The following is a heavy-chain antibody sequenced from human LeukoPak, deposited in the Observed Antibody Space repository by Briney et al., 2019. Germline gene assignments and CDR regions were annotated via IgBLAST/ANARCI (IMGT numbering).Heavy chain of an antibody. CDR3: ARVSDGYTDY. CDR1: GFTFSSYA. D-gene: IGHD5-24*01. Sequence: GGSLRLSCAASGFTFSSYAMHWVRQAPGKGLESVSAISSNGGSTYYANSVKGRFTISRDNSKNTLYLQMGSLRAEDMAVYYCARVSDGYTDYWGQGTLVTVSS. J-gene: IGHJ4*02. V-gene: IGHV3-64*01. CDR2: ISSNGGST.